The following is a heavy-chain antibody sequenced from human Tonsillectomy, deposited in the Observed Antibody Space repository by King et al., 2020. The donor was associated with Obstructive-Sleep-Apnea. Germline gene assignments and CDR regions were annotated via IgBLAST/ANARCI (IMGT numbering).Heavy chain of an antibody. D-gene: IGHD3-22*01. J-gene: IGHJ4*02. CDR1: GFTFSNYL. CDR3: GRATYYYDSSAYHYFDY. Sequence: VQLVESGGGLVQPVGSLRLSCAASGFTFSNYLMHWVRQAPGKGLVWVSRINSDGSSTSYADSVKGRLTSSRDNAKNTLYLQMNSLRAEDTAVYYCGRATYYYDSSAYHYFDYWGQGTLVTVSS. CDR2: INSDGSST. V-gene: IGHV3-74*01.